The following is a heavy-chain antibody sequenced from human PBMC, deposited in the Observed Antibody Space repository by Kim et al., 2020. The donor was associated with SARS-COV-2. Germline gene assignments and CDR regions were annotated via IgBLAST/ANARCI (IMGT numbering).Heavy chain of an antibody. Sequence: NPPLEGRVTISVDASKNQFSLRLSSVTAADTAVYHCARGGADSPYKWFDPWGQGTLVSVSS. V-gene: IGHV4-59*09. J-gene: IGHJ5*02. CDR3: ARGGADSPYKWFDP. D-gene: IGHD3-10*01.